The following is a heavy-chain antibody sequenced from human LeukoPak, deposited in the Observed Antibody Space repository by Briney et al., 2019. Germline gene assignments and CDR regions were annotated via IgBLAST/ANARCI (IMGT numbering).Heavy chain of an antibody. Sequence: GASVKVSCKVSGYTLTELSMHWVRQAPGKGLEWMGGFDPEDGETIYAQKFQGRVTMTEDTSTDTAYMELSSLRSEDTAVYYCARYRGIAAAGTPPVYFDYWGQGTLVTVSS. D-gene: IGHD6-13*01. CDR1: GYTLTELS. CDR2: FDPEDGET. V-gene: IGHV1-24*01. CDR3: ARYRGIAAAGTPPVYFDY. J-gene: IGHJ4*02.